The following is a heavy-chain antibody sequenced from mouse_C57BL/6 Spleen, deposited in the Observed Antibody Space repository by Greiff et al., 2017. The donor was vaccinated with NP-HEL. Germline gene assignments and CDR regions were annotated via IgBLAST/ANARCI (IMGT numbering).Heavy chain of an antibody. V-gene: IGHV5-17*01. CDR2: ISSGSSTI. CDR3: ARGRGYYENYAMDY. D-gene: IGHD2-3*01. J-gene: IGHJ4*01. Sequence: EVQRVESGGGLVKPGGSLKLSCAASGFTFSDYGMHWVRQAPEKGLEWVAYISSGSSTIYYADTVKGRFTISRDNAKNTLFLQMTSLRSEDTAMYYCARGRGYYENYAMDYWGQGTSVTVSS. CDR1: GFTFSDYG.